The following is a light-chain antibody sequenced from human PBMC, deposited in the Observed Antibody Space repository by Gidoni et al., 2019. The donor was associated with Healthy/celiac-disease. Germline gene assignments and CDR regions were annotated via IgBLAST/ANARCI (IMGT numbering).Light chain of an antibody. CDR1: QSVSSY. CDR3: QQRSNWPPIFT. CDR2: DAS. V-gene: IGKV3-11*01. J-gene: IGKJ3*01. Sequence: ELVLTQSPATLSLSPGERATLSCRASQSVSSYLAWYQQKPGQAPRLLIYDASNRATGIPARFSGSGSGTDFTLTISSLEPEDFAVYYCQQRSNWPPIFTFGPGTKVEIK.